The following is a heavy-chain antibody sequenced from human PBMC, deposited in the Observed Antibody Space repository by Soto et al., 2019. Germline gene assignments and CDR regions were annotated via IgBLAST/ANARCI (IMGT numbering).Heavy chain of an antibody. CDR3: ERGGHVVVVTAALDY. CDR2: VNPSGGHT. V-gene: IGHV1-46*01. CDR1: GDTFTDYY. J-gene: IGHJ4*02. D-gene: IGHD2-21*02. Sequence: QVQLMQSGAEVKKPGASVKVSCKASGDTFTDYYIHWVRQATGQGLEWMGTVNPSGGHTTYAQHFLGRVTMTRDTSTSTLYMELTSLTSDDTDIYYCERGGHVVVVTAALDYWGQGTLVTVAS.